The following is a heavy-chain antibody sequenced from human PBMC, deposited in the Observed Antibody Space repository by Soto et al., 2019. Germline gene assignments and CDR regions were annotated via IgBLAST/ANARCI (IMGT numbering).Heavy chain of an antibody. CDR2: INPSGIT. D-gene: IGHD5-18*01. Sequence: QVQLQQWGAELLKPSETLALTCAVYGGSLSGYYWSWIRQPPGKGLEWIGEINPSGITNYNPSLKSRVTISVDAYKNKFSVKLSSVTAADRAVDYCTRSEIIRGYKDGDRDGWGQGTLVTVSS. CDR3: TRSEIIRGYKDGDRDG. V-gene: IGHV4-34*01. J-gene: IGHJ1*01. CDR1: GGSLSGYY.